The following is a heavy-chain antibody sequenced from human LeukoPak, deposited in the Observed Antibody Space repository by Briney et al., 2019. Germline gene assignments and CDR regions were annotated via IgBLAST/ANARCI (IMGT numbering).Heavy chain of an antibody. J-gene: IGHJ4*02. V-gene: IGHV4-34*01. Sequence: SETLSLTCAVYGGSFSGYYWSWIRQPPGKGLEWIGEINHSGSTNYNPSLKSRVTISVDTSKNQFSLKLSSVTAADTAVYYCARRGHYDILTGYYTPSVYFDYWGQGTLVTVSS. CDR1: GGSFSGYY. D-gene: IGHD3-9*01. CDR3: ARRGHYDILTGYYTPSVYFDY. CDR2: INHSGST.